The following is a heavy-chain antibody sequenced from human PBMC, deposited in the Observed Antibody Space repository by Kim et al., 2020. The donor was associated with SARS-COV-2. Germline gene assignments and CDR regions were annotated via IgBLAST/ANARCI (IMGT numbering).Heavy chain of an antibody. CDR3: ARASLPMVQIDY. Sequence: ASVKVSCKASGYTFTGYYMHWVRQAPGQGLEWMGWINPNSGGTNYAQKFQGRVTMTRDTSISTAYMELSRLRSDDTAVYYCARASLPMVQIDYWGQGTLVTVSS. V-gene: IGHV1-2*02. CDR2: INPNSGGT. CDR1: GYTFTGYY. J-gene: IGHJ4*02. D-gene: IGHD3-10*01.